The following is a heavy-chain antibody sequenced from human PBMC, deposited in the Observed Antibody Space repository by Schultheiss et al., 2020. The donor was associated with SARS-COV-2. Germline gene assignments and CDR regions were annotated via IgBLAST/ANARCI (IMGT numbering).Heavy chain of an antibody. V-gene: IGHV1-18*01. CDR1: GYTFTSYG. D-gene: IGHD4-11*01. CDR2: ISAYNGNT. CDR3: ARVRDSNTFDY. Sequence: ASVKVSCKASGYTFTSYGISWVRQAPGQGLEWMGWISAYNGNTNYAQKLQGRVTMTTDTSTSTAYMELSSLRSEDTAVYYCARVRDSNTFDYWGQGTLVTVSS. J-gene: IGHJ4*02.